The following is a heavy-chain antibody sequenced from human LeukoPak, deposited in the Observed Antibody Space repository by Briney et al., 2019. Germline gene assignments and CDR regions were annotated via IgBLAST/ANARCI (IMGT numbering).Heavy chain of an antibody. D-gene: IGHD4-17*01. CDR1: GGSISSGDYY. V-gene: IGHV4-30-4*01. J-gene: IGHJ5*02. CDR3: ARGASAYGDKYNWFDP. Sequence: PSETLSLTCTVSGGSISSGDYYWSWIRQPPGKGLEWIGYIYYSGSTYHNPSLKSRVTISVDTSKNQFSLKLSSVTAADTAVYYCARGASAYGDKYNWFDPWGQGTLVTVSS. CDR2: IYYSGST.